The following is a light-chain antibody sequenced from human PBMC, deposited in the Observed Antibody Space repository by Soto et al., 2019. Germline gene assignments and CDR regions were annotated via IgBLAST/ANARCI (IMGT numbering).Light chain of an antibody. Sequence: IQLTQSPSSLSASVGDRVTISCRASQGIANFLAWYQQKPGKAPKLLIYGASTLQSGVPSRFSGSGSGTDFTLTISSLQPEDFATEYCQQLNSFPIPFGPGTKSGYQT. CDR1: QGIANF. J-gene: IGKJ3*01. CDR2: GAS. V-gene: IGKV1-9*01. CDR3: QQLNSFPIP.